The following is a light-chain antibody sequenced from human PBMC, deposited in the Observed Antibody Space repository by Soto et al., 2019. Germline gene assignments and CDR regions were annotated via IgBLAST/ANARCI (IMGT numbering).Light chain of an antibody. Sequence: DIQMTQSPSTLSASVGDRVTITCRSSQSISSWLAWYQQQPGKAPNLLIYKASNLETGAPSRFSANGSGTQFTLTISSQQPDDFYIYYCQQYNSYSQTFGQGTKVEIK. CDR2: KAS. J-gene: IGKJ1*01. CDR1: QSISSW. V-gene: IGKV1-5*03. CDR3: QQYNSYSQT.